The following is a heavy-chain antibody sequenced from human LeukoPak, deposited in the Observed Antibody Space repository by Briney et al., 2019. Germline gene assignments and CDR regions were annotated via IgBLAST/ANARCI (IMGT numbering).Heavy chain of an antibody. CDR1: GFTFSIYS. V-gene: IGHV4-34*01. CDR2: INHSGST. Sequence: PGGSLRLSCAASGFTFSIYSMNWVRQAPGKGLEWIGEINHSGSTNYNPSLKSRVTISVDTSKNQFSLKLSSVTAADTAVYYCARGRIMITFGGVIADRGLDYWGQGTLVTVSS. D-gene: IGHD3-16*02. J-gene: IGHJ4*02. CDR3: ARGRIMITFGGVIADRGLDY.